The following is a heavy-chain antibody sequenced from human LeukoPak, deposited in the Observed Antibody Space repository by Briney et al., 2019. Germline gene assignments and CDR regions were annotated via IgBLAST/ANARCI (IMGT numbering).Heavy chain of an antibody. Sequence: PGGSLRLSCAASGFTFSSYSMNWVRQAPGKGLEWVSYISSSSSTIYYADSVKGRFTISRDNAKNSLYLQMNSLRAEDTAVYYCASDMVRGASLNGMDVWGQGTTVTVSS. CDR3: ASDMVRGASLNGMDV. CDR1: GFTFSSYS. V-gene: IGHV3-48*04. D-gene: IGHD3-10*01. CDR2: ISSSSSTI. J-gene: IGHJ6*02.